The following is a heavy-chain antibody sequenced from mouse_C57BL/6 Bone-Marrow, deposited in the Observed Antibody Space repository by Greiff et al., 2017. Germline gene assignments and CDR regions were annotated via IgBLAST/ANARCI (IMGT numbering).Heavy chain of an antibody. CDR2: IDPNSGGT. V-gene: IGHV1-72*01. CDR3: ASRGAMGY. Sequence: VPLQQPGAELVKPGASVKLSCKASGYTFTSYWMYWVKQRPGRGLEWIGRIDPNSGGTKYNEKFKSKATLTVHKPSSAAYMQLSSLTSEASAVYDCASRGAMGYWGQGTSVTVSS. CDR1: GYTFTSYW. J-gene: IGHJ4*01.